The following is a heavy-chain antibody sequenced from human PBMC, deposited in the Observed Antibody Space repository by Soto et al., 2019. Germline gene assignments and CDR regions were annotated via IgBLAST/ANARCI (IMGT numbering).Heavy chain of an antibody. CDR2: TNPNSGNT. CDR1: GYTFTSYD. D-gene: IGHD6-19*01. CDR3: ARGRPGYSSGWYFPGLYWFDP. J-gene: IGHJ5*02. Sequence: VASVKVSCKASGYTFTSYDINWVRQATGQGLEWMGWTNPNSGNTGYAQKFQGRVTMTRNTSISTAYMELSSLRSEDTAVYYCARGRPGYSSGWYFPGLYWFDPWGQGTLVTVSS. V-gene: IGHV1-8*01.